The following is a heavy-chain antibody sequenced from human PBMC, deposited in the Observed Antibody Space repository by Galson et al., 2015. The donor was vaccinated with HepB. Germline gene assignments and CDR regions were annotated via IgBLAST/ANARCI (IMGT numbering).Heavy chain of an antibody. J-gene: IGHJ5*02. Sequence: PALVKPTQTLTLPCTFSGFSLSTSGMRVSWIRQPPGKALEWLARIDWDDDKFYSTSLETRLTISKDTSKNQVVLTMTNMDPVDTATYYCARMWLGNWFDPWGQGTLVTVSS. CDR2: IDWDDDK. V-gene: IGHV2-70*04. CDR1: GFSLSTSGMR. CDR3: ARMWLGNWFDP. D-gene: IGHD3-22*01.